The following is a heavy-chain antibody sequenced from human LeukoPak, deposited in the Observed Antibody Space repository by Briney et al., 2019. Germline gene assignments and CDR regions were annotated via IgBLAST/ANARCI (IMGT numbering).Heavy chain of an antibody. J-gene: IGHJ4*02. CDR1: GGSISSYY. CDR2: IYARGST. Sequence: SETLSLTCTVSGGSISSYYWSWIRQPAGKGPEWIGRIYARGSTNYNPSLNSRVTMSVDTSKNQFSLELSSVTVADTAVYYCAGDRKGVVIFDYWGQGTLVTVSS. V-gene: IGHV4-4*07. CDR3: AGDRKGVVIFDY. D-gene: IGHD3-10*01.